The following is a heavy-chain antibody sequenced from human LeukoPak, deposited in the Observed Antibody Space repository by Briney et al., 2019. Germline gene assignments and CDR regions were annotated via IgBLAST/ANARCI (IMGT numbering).Heavy chain of an antibody. CDR3: ARDRRRAALPDDAFDI. Sequence: GGSLRLSCAASGFTFSSYSMNWVRQAPGKGLEWVSSISSSSSYIYYADSVKGRFTISRDNAKNSLYLQMNSLRAEDTAVYCCARDRRRAALPDDAFDIWGQGTMVTVSS. D-gene: IGHD6-6*01. V-gene: IGHV3-21*01. CDR2: ISSSSSYI. CDR1: GFTFSSYS. J-gene: IGHJ3*02.